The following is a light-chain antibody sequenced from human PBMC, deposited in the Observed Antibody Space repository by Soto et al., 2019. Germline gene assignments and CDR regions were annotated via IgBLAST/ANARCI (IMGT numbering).Light chain of an antibody. Sequence: EIVLTQSPATLSLSPGERATLSCRASQSVRNYLAWYQHKPGQAPRLLIFDASQRATGIPARFRGSGSGTDFPLSISSLEPEDFAVYYCQQRTDRPPWTFGQGTKVDIK. CDR2: DAS. V-gene: IGKV3-11*01. CDR1: QSVRNY. CDR3: QQRTDRPPWT. J-gene: IGKJ1*01.